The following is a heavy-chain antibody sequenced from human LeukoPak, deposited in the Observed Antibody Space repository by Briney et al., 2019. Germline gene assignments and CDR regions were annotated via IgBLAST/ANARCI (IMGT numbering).Heavy chain of an antibody. Sequence: SVKVSCTASGGTFSSYVISWVRQAPGQGLEWMGRIIPIFGTANYAQKFQARVTITTDESTSTAYMELSSLRSEDTAVYYCARDHSSWLRFGALYWYFDLWGRGTLVTVSS. CDR1: GGTFSSYV. D-gene: IGHD5-12*01. V-gene: IGHV1-69*05. CDR2: IIPIFGTA. CDR3: ARDHSSWLRFGALYWYFDL. J-gene: IGHJ2*01.